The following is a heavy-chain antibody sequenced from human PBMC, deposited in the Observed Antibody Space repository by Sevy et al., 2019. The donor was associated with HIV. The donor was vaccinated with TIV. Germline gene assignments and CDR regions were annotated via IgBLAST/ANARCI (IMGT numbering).Heavy chain of an antibody. D-gene: IGHD3-16*01. CDR3: ARDRLWGYDDPYDP. Sequence: GGSLRLSCAASEFTFSNFWMHWVRQVPGKGLVWVSRINHDGSTTTYGDSVRGRFTISRDNSKNTLFLHMDSLRVDDTALYFCARDRLWGYDDPYDPWGQGTMVTVSS. J-gene: IGHJ3*01. V-gene: IGHV3-74*01. CDR2: INHDGSTT. CDR1: EFTFSNFW.